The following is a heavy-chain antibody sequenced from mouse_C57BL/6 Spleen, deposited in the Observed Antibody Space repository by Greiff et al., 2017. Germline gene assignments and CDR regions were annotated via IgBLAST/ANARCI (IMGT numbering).Heavy chain of an antibody. CDR3: ARLPFYDGYYVDYAMDY. Sequence: QVQLQQPGTELVKPGASVKLSCKASGYTFTSYWMHWVKQRPGQGLEWIGNINPSNGGTNYNEKFKSKATLTVDKSSSTAYMQLSSLTSEDSAVYYCARLPFYDGYYVDYAMDYWGQGTSVTVSS. CDR1: GYTFTSYW. V-gene: IGHV1-53*01. CDR2: INPSNGGT. J-gene: IGHJ4*01. D-gene: IGHD2-3*01.